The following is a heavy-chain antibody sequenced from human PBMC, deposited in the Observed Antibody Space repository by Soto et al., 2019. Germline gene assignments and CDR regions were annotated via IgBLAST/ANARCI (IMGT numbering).Heavy chain of an antibody. D-gene: IGHD1-7*01. CDR3: ARNSELFDY. V-gene: IGHV3-11*01. CDR2: ISSSSRTI. J-gene: IGHJ4*02. CDR1: GFTLSDYY. Sequence: GGSLRLSCAASGFTLSDYYMSWIRQAPGKGLEWVSYISSSSRTIYYADSVRGRFTISRDNAENSVYLQMNSLRAEDTALYYCARNSELFDYWGQGIMVTVSS.